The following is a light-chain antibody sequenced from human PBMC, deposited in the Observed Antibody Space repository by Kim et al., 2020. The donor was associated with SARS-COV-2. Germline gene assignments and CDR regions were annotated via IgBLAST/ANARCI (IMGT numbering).Light chain of an antibody. V-gene: IGLV2-14*03. Sequence: GQSLTISCPGTSSDVGTYNYVSWYQQYPGKAPKLMIYDVNKRPSGISNRFSGSKSGNTASLTISGLQAEDEADYYCSSYATSRSYVFGTGTKVTVL. J-gene: IGLJ1*01. CDR1: SSDVGTYNY. CDR2: DVN. CDR3: SSYATSRSYV.